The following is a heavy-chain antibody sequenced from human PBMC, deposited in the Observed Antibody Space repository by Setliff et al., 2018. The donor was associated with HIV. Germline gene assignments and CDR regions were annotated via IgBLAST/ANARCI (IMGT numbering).Heavy chain of an antibody. CDR2: ILSGGTT. CDR3: ARTPGPGGWPAGWLDP. J-gene: IGHJ5*02. Sequence: SETLSLTCTVSGGSIVSSSYYWGWIRQPPGKGLEWIGNILSGGTTFYNPSLKSRVSMSVDTSKNQFSLKVNSVTAAATAVYYCARTPGPGGWPAGWLDPWGQGTLVTVSS. CDR1: GGSIVSSSYY. D-gene: IGHD6-19*01. V-gene: IGHV4-39*01.